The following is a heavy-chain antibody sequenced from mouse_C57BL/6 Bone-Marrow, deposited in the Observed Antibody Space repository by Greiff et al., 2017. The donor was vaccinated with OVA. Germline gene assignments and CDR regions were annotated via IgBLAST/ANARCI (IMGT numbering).Heavy chain of an antibody. Sequence: VHVKQSGPELVKPGASVKISCKASGCSFTDYNMNWVKQSNGKSLEWIGVINPNYGTTSYNQKFKGKATLTVDQSSSTAYMQLNSLTSEDSAVYYCAFYYGSSYRYFDVWGTGTTVTVSS. CDR2: INPNYGTT. CDR3: AFYYGSSYRYFDV. D-gene: IGHD1-1*01. V-gene: IGHV1-39*01. CDR1: GCSFTDYN. J-gene: IGHJ1*03.